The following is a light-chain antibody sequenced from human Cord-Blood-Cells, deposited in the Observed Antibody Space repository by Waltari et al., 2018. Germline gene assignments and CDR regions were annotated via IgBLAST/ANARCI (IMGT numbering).Light chain of an antibody. V-gene: IGKV1-33*01. J-gene: IGKJ4*01. Sequence: DIPMPQSPSPLSASVGDRVTITCQATQDISNYFNWYQQKPGKAPKLLIYDASNLETGVPARFSGSGSGTDFTFTISSLQPEDIATYYCQQYDNLPLTFGGGTKVEIK. CDR1: QDISNY. CDR3: QQYDNLPLT. CDR2: DAS.